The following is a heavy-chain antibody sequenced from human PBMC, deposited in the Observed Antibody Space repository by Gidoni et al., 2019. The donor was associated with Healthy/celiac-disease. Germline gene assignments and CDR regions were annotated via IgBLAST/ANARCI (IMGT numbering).Heavy chain of an antibody. J-gene: IGHJ4*02. Sequence: EVQLVESGGGLVQPGGSLKLSCAASGSTFSGSAMHWVRQASGKGLEWVGRIRSKANSYATAYAASVKGRFTISRDDSKNTAYLQMNSLKTEDTAVYYCTPISLDYWSQGTLVTVSS. D-gene: IGHD3-3*01. CDR2: IRSKANSYAT. CDR3: TPISLDY. CDR1: GSTFSGSA. V-gene: IGHV3-73*02.